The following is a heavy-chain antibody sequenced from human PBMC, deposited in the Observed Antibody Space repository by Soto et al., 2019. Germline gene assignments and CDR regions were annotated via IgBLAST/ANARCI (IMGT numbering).Heavy chain of an antibody. J-gene: IGHJ4*02. D-gene: IGHD6-19*01. CDR2: INGDGSST. CDR3: ARDSTYSSDL. CDR1: GFAFSTYW. V-gene: IGHV3-74*01. Sequence: PGGSLRISCSASGFAFSTYWMHWVRQAPGKGLVWVSRINGDGSSTTYADSVKGRLTISRDNAKNTLYLQMNSLRAEDAAVYYCARDSTYSSDLWGQGTLVTVSS.